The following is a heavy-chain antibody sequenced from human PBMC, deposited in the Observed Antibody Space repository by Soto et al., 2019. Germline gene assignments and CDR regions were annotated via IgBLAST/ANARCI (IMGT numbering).Heavy chain of an antibody. J-gene: IGHJ4*02. CDR2: ISYDGSNK. V-gene: IGHV3-30-3*01. D-gene: IGHD2-21*02. CDR3: ARGVGDDDFDY. CDR1: GFTFSSYA. Sequence: QVQLVESGGGVVQPGRSLRLSCAASGFTFSSYAMHWVRQAPGKGLEWVAVISYDGSNKYYADSVKGRFTISRDNSKNTLYLQMNSLRAEDTAVYYCARGVGDDDFDYWGQGTLVTVSS.